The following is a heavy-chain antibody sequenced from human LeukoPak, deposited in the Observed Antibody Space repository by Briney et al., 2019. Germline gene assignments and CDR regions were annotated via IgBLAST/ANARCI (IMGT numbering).Heavy chain of an antibody. V-gene: IGHV1-24*01. J-gene: IGHJ3*02. Sequence: ASVKVSCKASGYTFTSYGISWVRQAPGKGLEWMGGFDPEDGETIYAQKFQGRVTMTEDTSTDTAYMELSSLRSEDTAVYYCATESYSGSYLYAFDIWGQGTMVTVS. CDR3: ATESYSGSYLYAFDI. CDR1: GYTFTSYG. D-gene: IGHD1-26*01. CDR2: FDPEDGET.